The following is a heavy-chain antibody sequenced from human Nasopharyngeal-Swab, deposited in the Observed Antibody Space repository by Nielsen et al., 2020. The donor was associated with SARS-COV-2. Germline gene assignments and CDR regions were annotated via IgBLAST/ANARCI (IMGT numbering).Heavy chain of an antibody. J-gene: IGHJ6*02. D-gene: IGHD5-18*01. V-gene: IGHV4-61*02. CDR3: AYTAAAVKNFGMDV. Sequence: SETLSLTCTVSGGSISSGSYYWSWIRQPAGKGLEWIGRIYTSGSTNYNPSLKSRVTISVDTSKNQFSLKLSSVTAADTAVYYCAYTAAAVKNFGMDVGGQGTTVTVSS. CDR1: GGSISSGSYY. CDR2: IYTSGST.